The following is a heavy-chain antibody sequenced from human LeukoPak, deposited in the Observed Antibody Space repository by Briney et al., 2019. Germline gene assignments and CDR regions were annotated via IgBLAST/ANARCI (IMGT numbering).Heavy chain of an antibody. CDR2: IYHSGST. J-gene: IGHJ6*03. CDR1: GGSISSSNW. V-gene: IGHV4-4*02. CDR3: ARDRPGMKNSPPHYYYYYYMDV. D-gene: IGHD1-7*01. Sequence: PSETLSLTCAVSGGSISSSNWWSWVRQPPGKGLEWIGEIYHSGSTNYNPSHKSRVTISVDKSKNQFSLKLSSVTAADTAVYYCARDRPGMKNSPPHYYYYYYMDVWGKGTTVTVSS.